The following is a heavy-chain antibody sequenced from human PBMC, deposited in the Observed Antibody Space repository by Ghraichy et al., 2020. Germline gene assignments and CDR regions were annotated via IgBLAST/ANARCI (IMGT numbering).Heavy chain of an antibody. CDR2: IYYSGST. CDR1: GGSISSGGYY. D-gene: IGHD6-13*01. J-gene: IGHJ4*02. V-gene: IGHV4-31*03. Sequence: SETLSLTCTVSGGSISSGGYYWSWIRQHPGKGLEWIGYIYYSGSTYYNPSLKSRVTISVDTSKNQFSLKLSSVTAADTAVYYCARENIAAAAYFDYWGQGTLVTVSS. CDR3: ARENIAAAAYFDY.